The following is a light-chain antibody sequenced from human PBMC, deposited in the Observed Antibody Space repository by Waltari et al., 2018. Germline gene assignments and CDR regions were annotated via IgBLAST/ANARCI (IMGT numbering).Light chain of an antibody. CDR1: QSVSNW. J-gene: IGKJ2*02. CDR2: KAS. Sequence: DIQMTPSPSTLSASVEDRVPITCRASQSVSNWLAWYQQKPGKAPRLLIFKASTLGSGVPPRFSGSGSGTEFTLTISSLQPDDFATYYCQQYKTYWGTFGQGTKLEIK. CDR3: QQYKTYWGT. V-gene: IGKV1-5*03.